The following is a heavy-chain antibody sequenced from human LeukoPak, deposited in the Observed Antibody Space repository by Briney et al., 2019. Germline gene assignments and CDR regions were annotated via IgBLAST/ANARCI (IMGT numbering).Heavy chain of an antibody. CDR1: GYTFTSYA. D-gene: IGHD2-2*01. CDR3: ARVQSAYCSSTSCYGGYFDY. J-gene: IGHJ4*02. V-gene: IGHV1-3*01. CDR2: INAGNGNT. Sequence: GASVKVSCKASGYTFTSYAMHWVRQAPGQRLEWMGWINAGNGNTKYSQKFQGRVTITRDTSASTAYMELSSLRSEDTAVYYCARVQSAYCSSTSCYGGYFDYWGQGTLVTVSS.